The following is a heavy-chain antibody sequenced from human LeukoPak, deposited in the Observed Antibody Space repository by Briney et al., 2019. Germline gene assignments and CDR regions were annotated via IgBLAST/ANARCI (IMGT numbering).Heavy chain of an antibody. CDR3: ARAASGSITMVRGVIHYYYMDV. Sequence: AGGSLRLSCAASGFTFSTYGMHWVRQAPGKGLEWVAFIRYDGRNKYYADSVKGRFTISRDNAKNSLYPQMNSLRAEDTAVYYCARAASGSITMVRGVIHYYYMDVWGKGTTVTISS. J-gene: IGHJ6*03. V-gene: IGHV3-30*02. D-gene: IGHD3-10*01. CDR2: IRYDGRNK. CDR1: GFTFSTYG.